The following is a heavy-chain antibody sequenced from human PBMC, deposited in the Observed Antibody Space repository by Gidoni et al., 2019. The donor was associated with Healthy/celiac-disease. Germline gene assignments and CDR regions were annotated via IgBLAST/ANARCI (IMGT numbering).Heavy chain of an antibody. CDR3: ARHWQQLYSNWFDP. Sequence: QLQLQESGPGLVKPSETLSLTCTVSGGSISSSSDYWCWLRQPQGKGLEWIGSIYYSGSTYYNPSLKSRVTISVDTSKNQFPLKLSSVTAADTAVYYCARHWQQLYSNWFDPWGQGTLVTVSS. V-gene: IGHV4-39*01. CDR2: IYYSGST. J-gene: IGHJ5*02. D-gene: IGHD6-13*01. CDR1: GGSISSSSDY.